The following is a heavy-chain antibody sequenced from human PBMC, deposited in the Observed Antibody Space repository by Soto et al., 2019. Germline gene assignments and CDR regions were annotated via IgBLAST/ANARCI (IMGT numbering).Heavy chain of an antibody. CDR1: GVSFSSYY. Sequence: SETLSLTCAVYGVSFSSYYLTWIRQPPGTGLEWIGEINHSGSTNYNPSLKSRVTISVDTSKNQFSLKLTSVTASDTAVYYCARDKITGLFNYWGQGTLVTVSS. J-gene: IGHJ4*02. V-gene: IGHV4-34*01. CDR3: ARDKITGLFNY. D-gene: IGHD2-8*02. CDR2: INHSGST.